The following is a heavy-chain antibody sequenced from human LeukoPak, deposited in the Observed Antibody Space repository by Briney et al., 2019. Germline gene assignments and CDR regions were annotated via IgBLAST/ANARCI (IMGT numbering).Heavy chain of an antibody. CDR3: ARARPYGSGRNWFDP. CDR2: IIPIFGTA. Sequence: ASVKVSCKASGGTFSSYAISWVRQAPGQGLEWMGGIIPIFGTANYAQKFQGRVTITTDESTSTAYMELSSLRAEDTAVYYCARARPYGSGRNWFDPWGQGALVTVSS. V-gene: IGHV1-69*05. J-gene: IGHJ5*02. D-gene: IGHD3-10*01. CDR1: GGTFSSYA.